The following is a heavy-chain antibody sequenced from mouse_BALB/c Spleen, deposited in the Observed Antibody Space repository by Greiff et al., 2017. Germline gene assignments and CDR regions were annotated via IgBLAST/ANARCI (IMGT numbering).Heavy chain of an antibody. D-gene: IGHD1-1*01. CDR3: AREYYGSRAY. V-gene: IGHV2-6-7*01. CDR1: GFSLTGSG. Sequence: VQLQQSGPGLVAPSQSLSITCTVSGFSLTGSGVNWVRQPPGKGLEWLGMIWGDGSTDYNSALKSRLSLSKNNSKSPVFLKINSLQTDDTARYYCAREYYGSRAYWGQGTLVTVSA. CDR2: IWGDGST. J-gene: IGHJ3*01.